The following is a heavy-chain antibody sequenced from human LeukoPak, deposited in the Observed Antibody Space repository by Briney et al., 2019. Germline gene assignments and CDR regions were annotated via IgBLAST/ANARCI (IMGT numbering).Heavy chain of an antibody. CDR1: GYRFKTYG. J-gene: IGHJ4*02. D-gene: IGHD3-9*01. V-gene: IGHV1-2*02. Sequence: ASVKVSCKTSGYRFKTYGIHWVRQAPGQGLEWVGWINPNSGGTNYAQKFQGRVTMTRDTSISTAYMELSRLRSDDTAVYYCARATILTGYPVFDYWGQGTLVTVSS. CDR3: ARATILTGYPVFDY. CDR2: INPNSGGT.